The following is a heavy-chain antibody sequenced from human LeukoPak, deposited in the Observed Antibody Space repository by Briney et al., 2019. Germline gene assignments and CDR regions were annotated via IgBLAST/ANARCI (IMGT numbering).Heavy chain of an antibody. CDR1: GGSISSSSYY. CDR3: ARGIGGIARSWQQRGSKYDYVWGSYRY. J-gene: IGHJ4*02. V-gene: IGHV4-39*07. CDR2: IYYSGST. D-gene: IGHD3-16*02. Sequence: PSETLSLTCTVSGGSISSSSYYWGWIRQPPGKGLEWIGSIYYSGSTYYNPSLKSRVTISVDTSKNQFSLKLSSVTAADTAVYYCARGIGGIARSWQQRGSKYDYVWGSYRYWGQGTLVTVSS.